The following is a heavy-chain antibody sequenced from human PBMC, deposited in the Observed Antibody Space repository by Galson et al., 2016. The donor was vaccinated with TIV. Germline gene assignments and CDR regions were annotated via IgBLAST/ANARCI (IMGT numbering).Heavy chain of an antibody. CDR1: GYSLSSHW. CDR3: ARDQRQYDDSSSRGEWGSYLYYMDV. J-gene: IGHJ6*03. Sequence: SLRLSCAASGYSLSSHWMSWVRQAQGEGLEWVGNIEQDGSDVYYVVSVKGRSTISRDNAKNSVYLKMNSLRIEDTAVYYCARDQRQYDDSSSRGEWGSYLYYMDVWGKGTTVTVS. D-gene: IGHD3-22*01. V-gene: IGHV3-7*03. CDR2: IEQDGSDV.